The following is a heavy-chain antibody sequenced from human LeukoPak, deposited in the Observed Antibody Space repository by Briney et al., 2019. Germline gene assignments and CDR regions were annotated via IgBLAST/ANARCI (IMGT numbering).Heavy chain of an antibody. CDR1: GYTFINYY. D-gene: IGHD2-21*02. CDR3: ARKGCTGDCYRFDP. CDR2: IKPSGGGT. Sequence: ASVKVSCKASGYTFINYYMHWVRQAPGQGLEWMGIIKPSGGGTSYAQKFQGRVTMTTDTSTSTAYMELSSLRSDDTAVYYCARKGCTGDCYRFDPWGQGTLVTVSS. J-gene: IGHJ5*02. V-gene: IGHV1-46*01.